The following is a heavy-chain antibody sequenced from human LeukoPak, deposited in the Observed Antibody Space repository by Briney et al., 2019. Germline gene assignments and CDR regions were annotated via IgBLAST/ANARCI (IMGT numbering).Heavy chain of an antibody. D-gene: IGHD3-10*01. CDR1: GFTFSSYA. V-gene: IGHV3-23*01. Sequence: GGSLRLSCAASGFTFSSYAMSWVRQAPGEGLEWVSAISGSGGSTYYADSVKGRFTISRDNSKNTLYLQMNSLRAEDTAVYYCAKKSHDGSGSYYKEPYYMDVWGKGTTVTVSS. CDR3: AKKSHDGSGSYYKEPYYMDV. J-gene: IGHJ6*03. CDR2: ISGSGGST.